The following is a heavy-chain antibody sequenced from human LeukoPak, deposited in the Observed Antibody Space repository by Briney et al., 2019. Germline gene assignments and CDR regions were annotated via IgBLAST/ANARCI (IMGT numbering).Heavy chain of an antibody. CDR3: ARETYYYDSSGPRGAFDI. CDR2: IYHSGST. J-gene: IGHJ3*02. Sequence: SETLSLTCSVSGGSINNYYWSWIRQPPGKGLEWIGYIYHSGSTYYNPSLKSRVTISVDRSKNQFSLKLSSVTATDTAVYYCARETYYYDSSGPRGAFDIWGQGTMVTVSS. V-gene: IGHV4-30-2*01. D-gene: IGHD3-22*01. CDR1: GGSINNYY.